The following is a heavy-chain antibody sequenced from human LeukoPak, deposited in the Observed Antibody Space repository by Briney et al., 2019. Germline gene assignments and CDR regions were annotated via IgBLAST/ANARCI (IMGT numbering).Heavy chain of an antibody. D-gene: IGHD5-24*01. CDR1: GFTFSSYV. CDR2: ISDNGDYT. J-gene: IGHJ4*02. CDR3: AKGTPRDGYNSGYFDY. Sequence: GGSLRLSCAASGFTFSSYVMSWVRQAPGRGLEWVSIISDNGDYTYYADSVKGRFTISRDNSKNTLYLQMNSLRAEYTAVYYCAKGTPRDGYNSGYFDYWGQGTLVTVSS. V-gene: IGHV3-23*01.